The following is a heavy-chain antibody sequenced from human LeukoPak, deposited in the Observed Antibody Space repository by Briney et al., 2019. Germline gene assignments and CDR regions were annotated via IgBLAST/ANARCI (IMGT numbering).Heavy chain of an antibody. CDR2: INQNGGEQ. CDR1: GFTFSTFW. V-gene: IGHV3-7*03. Sequence: GGSLRLSCVASGFTFSTFWIAWVRQALGKGPEWVANINQNGGEQKYVDSVKGRFIISRDNAKNTLYLQMTSLRVEDMAVYYCVRAQTYAGDYWGQGTLVTVSS. J-gene: IGHJ4*02. CDR3: VRAQTYAGDY. D-gene: IGHD2-2*01.